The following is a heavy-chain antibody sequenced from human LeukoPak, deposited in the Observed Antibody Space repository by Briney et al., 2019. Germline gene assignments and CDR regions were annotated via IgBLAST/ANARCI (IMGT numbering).Heavy chain of an antibody. D-gene: IGHD2-8*01. J-gene: IGHJ6*03. Sequence: SVKVSCKASGYTFTSYGISWVRQAPGQGLEWMGGIIPIFGTANYAQKFQGRVTITADESTSTAYMELSSLRSEDTAVYYCARGPDIVLIESYMDVWGKGTTVTVSS. CDR2: IIPIFGTA. V-gene: IGHV1-69*13. CDR1: GYTFTSYG. CDR3: ARGPDIVLIESYMDV.